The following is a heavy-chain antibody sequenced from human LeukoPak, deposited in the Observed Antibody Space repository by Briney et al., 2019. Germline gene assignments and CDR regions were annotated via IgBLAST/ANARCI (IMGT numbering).Heavy chain of an antibody. D-gene: IGHD6-13*01. Sequence: ASVKVSCKVSGYTLTELSMHWVRQAPGKGLEWMGGFDPEDGETIYAQKFQGRVTMTEDTSTDTAYMVLSSLRSEDTAVYYCATVARSSWTYFDYWGQGTLVTVSS. CDR2: FDPEDGET. J-gene: IGHJ4*02. V-gene: IGHV1-24*01. CDR1: GYTLTELS. CDR3: ATVARSSWTYFDY.